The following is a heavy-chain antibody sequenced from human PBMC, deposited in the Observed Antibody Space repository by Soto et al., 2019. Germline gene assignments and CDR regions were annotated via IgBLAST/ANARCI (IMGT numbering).Heavy chain of an antibody. Sequence: SETLSLTCTVSGGSISSADYYWSWIRQHPGKGLEWIGYIYYSGNTYCNPSLKSRLTISVDTSKNQFSLKLNSVTAADTAVDYSSMGLSAATVLPFYFDYWGQGTLVTVSS. V-gene: IGHV4-31*03. CDR1: GGSISSADYY. D-gene: IGHD6-25*01. CDR2: IYYSGNT. CDR3: SMGLSAATVLPFYFDY. J-gene: IGHJ4*02.